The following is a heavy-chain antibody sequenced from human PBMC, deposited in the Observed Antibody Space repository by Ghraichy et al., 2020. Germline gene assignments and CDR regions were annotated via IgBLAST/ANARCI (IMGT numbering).Heavy chain of an antibody. J-gene: IGHJ6*02. Sequence: GGSLRLSCVGSGFTFSGYSMNWVRQSPGQGLELVSYITSSGRTISYADSVKGRFTISRDNAQNSLYLQMNSLRDEDTAVYYCARASKVVRFYYYDGMDVWGQGTTVTVSS. CDR2: ITSSGRTI. D-gene: IGHD4-23*01. CDR1: GFTFSGYS. V-gene: IGHV3-48*02. CDR3: ARASKVVRFYYYDGMDV.